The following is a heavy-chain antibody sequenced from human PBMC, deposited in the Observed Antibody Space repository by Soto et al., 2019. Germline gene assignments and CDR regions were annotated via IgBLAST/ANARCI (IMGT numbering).Heavy chain of an antibody. CDR3: ARGSDGVWNWFDP. J-gene: IGHJ5*02. CDR2: IYNSGNT. D-gene: IGHD2-21*02. Sequence: PSETLSLTCAVSGGSISSGFYSWSWIRQPPGQGLEWIGYIYNSGNTYYNPSLMSRVTISVDRSQNHFSLKLTSVTAADTAVYYCARGSDGVWNWFDPWGKGTQVTVS. V-gene: IGHV4-30-2*01. CDR1: GGSISSGFYS.